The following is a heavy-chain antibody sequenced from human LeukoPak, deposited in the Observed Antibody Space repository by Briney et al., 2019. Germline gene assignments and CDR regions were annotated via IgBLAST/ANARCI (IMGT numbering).Heavy chain of an antibody. CDR1: GYTFTSYG. D-gene: IGHD3-10*01. J-gene: IGHJ4*02. CDR2: ISAYNGNT. CDR3: ARCPTYYYGSAPDY. Sequence: ASVKVSCKASGYTFTSYGISWVRQAPGQGVEWMGWISAYNGNTNYAQKLQGRVTMTTDTSTSTAYMELRSLRSDDTAVYYCARCPTYYYGSAPDYWGQGTLVTVSS. V-gene: IGHV1-18*01.